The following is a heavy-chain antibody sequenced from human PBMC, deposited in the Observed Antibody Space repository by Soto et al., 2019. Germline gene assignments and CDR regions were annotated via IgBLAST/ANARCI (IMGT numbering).Heavy chain of an antibody. D-gene: IGHD6-13*01. CDR1: GFTFSSYA. CDR2: ISGSGGST. J-gene: IGHJ6*02. V-gene: IGHV3-23*01. CDR3: VKSPRLFSWYYYYYGMDV. Sequence: GGSLRLSCAASGFTFSSYAMSWVRQAPGKGLEWVSAISGSGGSTYYADSVKGRFTISRDNSKNTLYLQMNSLRAEDTAVYYCVKSPRLFSWYYYYYGMDVWGQGTTVTVSS.